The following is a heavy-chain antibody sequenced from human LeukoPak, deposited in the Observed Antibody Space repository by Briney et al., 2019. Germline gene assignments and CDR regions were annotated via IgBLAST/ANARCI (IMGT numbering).Heavy chain of an antibody. J-gene: IGHJ4*02. CDR1: GYTFTGYY. Sequence: ASVKVSCKASGYTFTGYYMHWVRQAPGQGLEWMGWINPNSGGTNYAQKFQGRVTMTRDTSISTAYMELSRLRSDDTAVYYCARDLRFQYYDDPSYYFDYWGQGTLVTVSS. V-gene: IGHV1-2*02. CDR3: ARDLRFQYYDDPSYYFDY. CDR2: INPNSGGT. D-gene: IGHD3-22*01.